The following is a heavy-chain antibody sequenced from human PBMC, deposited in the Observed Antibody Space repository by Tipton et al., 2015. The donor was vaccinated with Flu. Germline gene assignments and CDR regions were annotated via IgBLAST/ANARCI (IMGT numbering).Heavy chain of an antibody. J-gene: IGHJ5*02. CDR2: TFHSGNT. D-gene: IGHD4-11*01. CDR3: ARRDYSNYVSEPKNWFDP. CDR1: GDSIRSSNYY. Sequence: PGLVKPSETLSLTCGVSGDSIRSSNYYWGWIRQPPGKGLEWSGNTFHSGNTYLNPSLKSRVTISIDTSKNEFSLKLSSVTAADTAVYYCARRDYSNYVSEPKNWFDPWGQGALVTVSS. V-gene: IGHV4-39*07.